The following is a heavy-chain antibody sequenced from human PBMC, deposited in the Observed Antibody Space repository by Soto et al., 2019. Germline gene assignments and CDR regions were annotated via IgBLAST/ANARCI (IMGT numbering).Heavy chain of an antibody. CDR1: GYSFYSYG. CDR2: ASAYNGKT. V-gene: IGHV1-18*01. D-gene: IGHD3-22*01. CDR3: ARDVGDYYSRDNKGITQY. Sequence: QVQLVQSGAEVKKPGGSVKVSCKASGYSFYSYGISWVRQAPGKGLEWMGWASAYNGKTNYAQKLQGRVTMTTDTATSTAYMELRSLRYDDTAVYYCARDVGDYYSRDNKGITQYRGQGTLVTVTS. J-gene: IGHJ4*02.